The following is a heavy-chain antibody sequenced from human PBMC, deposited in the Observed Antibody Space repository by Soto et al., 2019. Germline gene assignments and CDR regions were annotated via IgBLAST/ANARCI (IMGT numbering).Heavy chain of an antibody. D-gene: IGHD4-17*01. V-gene: IGHV4-59*08. J-gene: IGHJ4*02. Sequence: SETLSLTCTVSGDSISSYYWSWIRQPPGKGLEWIGYIYYSGSTNYNPSLKSRVTISVDTSKNQFSLKLSSVTAADTAVYYCARLDGDYSGDIYFDYWGQGTLVTVSS. CDR1: GDSISSYY. CDR2: IYYSGST. CDR3: ARLDGDYSGDIYFDY.